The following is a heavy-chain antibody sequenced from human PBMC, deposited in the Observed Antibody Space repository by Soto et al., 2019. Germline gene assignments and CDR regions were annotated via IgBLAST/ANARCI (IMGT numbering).Heavy chain of an antibody. CDR1: GYTFSDYY. V-gene: IGHV1-2*02. D-gene: IGHD1-1*01. J-gene: IGHJ4*02. CDR3: AREPATAKPEGVDF. Sequence: VKVSCKDSGYTFSDYYIHWVRQAPGQGLEWMGWINPNSGGTKYAPKFQGGVTMTRDTSITTAYTELSRLRSGDTAVYYCAREPATAKPEGVDFWGQGTLVTVS. CDR2: INPNSGGT.